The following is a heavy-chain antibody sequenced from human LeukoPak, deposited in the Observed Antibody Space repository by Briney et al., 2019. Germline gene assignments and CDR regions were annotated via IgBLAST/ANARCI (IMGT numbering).Heavy chain of an antibody. CDR3: ARGTAYADY. J-gene: IGHJ4*02. V-gene: IGHV5-51*01. Sequence: AESLKISCDSSGYTFTSYWIGWVRQMPGKGLEWMGIIYPGASDIRYSPSFQGQVTISADKSINTAYLQWSSLKASDTAMYYCARGTAYADYWGQGPLVTVSS. CDR2: IYPGASDI. CDR1: GYTFTSYW. D-gene: IGHD2-21*02.